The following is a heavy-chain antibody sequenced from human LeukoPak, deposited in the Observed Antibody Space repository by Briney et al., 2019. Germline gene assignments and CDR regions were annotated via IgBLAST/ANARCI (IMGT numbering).Heavy chain of an antibody. J-gene: IGHJ4*02. V-gene: IGHV4-59*01. Sequence: SETLSLTRSVFGRSIRNYFWSWLRQPPRMGVAWVGYIYYSGSTNYKSSLKSRVTISLDTSKNQFSLKLSSVTAADTAVYYWARVSRYGDPPDYWGQGTLVTVSS. D-gene: IGHD4-17*01. CDR3: ARVSRYGDPPDY. CDR1: GRSIRNYF. CDR2: IYYSGST.